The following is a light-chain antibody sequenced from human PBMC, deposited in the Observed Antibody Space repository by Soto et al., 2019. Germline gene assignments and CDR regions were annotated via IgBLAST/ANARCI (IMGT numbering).Light chain of an antibody. CDR2: AAS. J-gene: IGKJ5*01. V-gene: IGKV1-27*01. CDR3: QEYDSAPIT. CDR1: QGISNY. Sequence: DIQMTQSPSSLPASVGDRVTISCRASQGISNYLAWYQQKPGKVPKLLIYAASIVQSGVPSRFSGSGSGTDFTLTISSLQPEDVATYYCQEYDSAPITFGQGTRLESK.